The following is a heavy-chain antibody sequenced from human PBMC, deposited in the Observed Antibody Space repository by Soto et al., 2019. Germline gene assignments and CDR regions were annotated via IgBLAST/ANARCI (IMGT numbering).Heavy chain of an antibody. CDR1: GGSVNSVDYY. D-gene: IGHD1-26*01. J-gene: IGHJ4*02. V-gene: IGHV4-30-4*01. Sequence: SETLSLTCTVSGGSVNSVDYYWSWIRQPPAEGLEWIGYIFYSGSTYYNPSLKSRVTISVDTSMNQFSLKLSSVTAADTAVYYCARVNSGPYKGGYFHYWGPGTLVTVSS. CDR3: ARVNSGPYKGGYFHY. CDR2: IFYSGST.